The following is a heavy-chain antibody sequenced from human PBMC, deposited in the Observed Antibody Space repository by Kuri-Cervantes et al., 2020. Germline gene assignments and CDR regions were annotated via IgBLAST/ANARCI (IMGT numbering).Heavy chain of an antibody. D-gene: IGHD6-13*01. Sequence: GGSLRLSCAASGFTFSNAWMSWVRQAPGKGLEWVSAISGSGGSTYYADSVKGRFTISRDNSKNTLYLQMNSLRAEDTAVYYCARDRTPHSSSWYPSTLPFDYWGQGTLVTVSS. J-gene: IGHJ4*02. CDR2: ISGSGGST. CDR3: ARDRTPHSSSWYPSTLPFDY. CDR1: GFTFSNAW. V-gene: IGHV3-23*01.